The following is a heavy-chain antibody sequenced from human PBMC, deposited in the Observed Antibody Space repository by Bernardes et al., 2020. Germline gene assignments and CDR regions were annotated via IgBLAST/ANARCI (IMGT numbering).Heavy chain of an antibody. CDR3: ARVGIAVAGYFDY. Sequence: ASVKVSCKASGYTFTGYYMHWVRQAPGQGLEWMGWINPNSGGTNYAQKFQGRVTMTRDTSISTAYMELSRLRSDDTAVYYCARVGIAVAGYFDYWGQGTLVTVSS. V-gene: IGHV1-2*02. J-gene: IGHJ4*02. D-gene: IGHD6-19*01. CDR1: GYTFTGYY. CDR2: INPNSGGT.